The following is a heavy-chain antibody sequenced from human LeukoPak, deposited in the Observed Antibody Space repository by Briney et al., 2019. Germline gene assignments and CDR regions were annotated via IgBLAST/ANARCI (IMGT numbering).Heavy chain of an antibody. CDR3: ATSKSSSFYAFDY. D-gene: IGHD6-13*01. Sequence: ASETLSLTCTVSGGSISSYYWSWIRQPPGKGLEWIGYIYYSGSTNYNPSLKSRVTISVDTSKNRFSLKLSSVTAADTAVYYCATSKSSSFYAFDYWGQGTLVTVSS. CDR2: IYYSGST. V-gene: IGHV4-59*08. CDR1: GGSISSYY. J-gene: IGHJ4*02.